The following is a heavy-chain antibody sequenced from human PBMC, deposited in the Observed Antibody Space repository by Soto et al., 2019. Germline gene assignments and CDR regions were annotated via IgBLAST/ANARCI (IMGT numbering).Heavy chain of an antibody. Sequence: QVQLVESGGGWVKPGGSLRLSCAASAFTFSDYYMSWIRQAPGKGLEWLSYISQSGSPIYYADSVRGRFTVSRDNARNSLYLQMNSLRAEDTAVYYCARDGHTYGSDYWGQGTLVTVSS. CDR2: ISQSGSPI. J-gene: IGHJ4*02. D-gene: IGHD3-10*01. V-gene: IGHV3-11*01. CDR3: ARDGHTYGSDY. CDR1: AFTFSDYY.